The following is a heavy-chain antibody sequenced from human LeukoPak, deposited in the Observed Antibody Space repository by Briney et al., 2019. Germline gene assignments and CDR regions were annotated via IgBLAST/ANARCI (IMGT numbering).Heavy chain of an antibody. D-gene: IGHD3-16*02. CDR2: INHSGST. CDR3: ARLGAYDYVWGSYRHPGRLDY. CDR1: GGSFSGYY. Sequence: SETLSLTCAVYGGSFSGYYWSWIRQPPGKGREWIGEINHSGSTNYNPSLKSRVTISVDTSKNQFYLKLSSVNAADTAVYYCARLGAYDYVWGSYRHPGRLDYWGQGTLVTVSS. J-gene: IGHJ4*02. V-gene: IGHV4-34*01.